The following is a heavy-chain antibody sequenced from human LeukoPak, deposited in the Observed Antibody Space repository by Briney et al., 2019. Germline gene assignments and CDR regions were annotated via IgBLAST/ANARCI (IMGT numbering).Heavy chain of an antibody. Sequence: GESLKISCKGSGYSFTSYWIGWVRQMPGKGLEWMGIIYPGDSDTRYSPSFQGQVTISADKSISTAYLQWSSLKASDTAMYYCARRPYYYDGSGYYYEDWGQGTLVTVSS. CDR1: GYSFTSYW. V-gene: IGHV5-51*01. CDR3: ARRPYYYDGSGYYYED. J-gene: IGHJ4*02. D-gene: IGHD3-22*01. CDR2: IYPGDSDT.